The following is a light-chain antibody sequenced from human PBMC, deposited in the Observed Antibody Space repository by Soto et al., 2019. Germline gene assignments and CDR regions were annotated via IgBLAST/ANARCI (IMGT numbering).Light chain of an antibody. CDR1: QSVGSL. J-gene: IGKJ2*01. Sequence: DIQMTQSPSSLSASVGDRVTITCRTSQSVGSLLNWFQQKPGKAPKLLIYAASTLQSGAPSRFSGSGAGTDFTLIISSLQTEDFATYYCQQSSSLPYTFGQGTKVEI. CDR2: AAS. V-gene: IGKV1-39*01. CDR3: QQSSSLPYT.